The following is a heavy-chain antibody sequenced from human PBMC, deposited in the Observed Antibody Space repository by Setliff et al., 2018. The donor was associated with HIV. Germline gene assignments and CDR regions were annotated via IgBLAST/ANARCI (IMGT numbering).Heavy chain of an antibody. CDR1: GGSISSSSYY. Sequence: PSETLSLTCTVSGGSISSSSYYWGWIRQPPGKGLEWIGSMYYSGSTNYNPSLKSRVTISVDRSQNHFSLKLSSVTAADTAVYYCAREVDYYDSSRYLLLYYFDSWGQGTLVTVSS. J-gene: IGHJ4*02. V-gene: IGHV4-39*07. CDR2: MYYSGST. CDR3: AREVDYYDSSRYLLLYYFDS. D-gene: IGHD3-22*01.